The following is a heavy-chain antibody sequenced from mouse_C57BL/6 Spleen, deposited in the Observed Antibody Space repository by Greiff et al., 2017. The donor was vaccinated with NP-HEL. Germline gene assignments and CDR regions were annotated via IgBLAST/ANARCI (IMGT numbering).Heavy chain of an antibody. V-gene: IGHV14-4*01. D-gene: IGHD1-1*01. CDR3: TTGGYGSRYYLDD. CDR2: IDPENGDT. J-gene: IGHJ2*01. Sequence: EVQLQQSGAELVRPGASVKLSCTASGFNIKDDYMHWVKQRPEQGLEWIGWIDPENGDTEYASKFQGKATITADTSSNTAYLQLSSLTSEDTAVYYCTTGGYGSRYYLDDWGQGTTLTVSS. CDR1: GFNIKDDY.